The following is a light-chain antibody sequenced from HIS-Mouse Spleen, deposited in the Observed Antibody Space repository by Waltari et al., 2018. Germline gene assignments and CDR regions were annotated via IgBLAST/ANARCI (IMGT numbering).Light chain of an antibody. CDR3: QQYYSTPT. CDR2: WAS. Sequence: DIVMTQSPDSLAVSLGERATINCKSSQSVLYSSNNKNYLAWYQQKPGQHPKLLIYWASTRESWVPDRFSGSGSGTDFTLTISSLQAEDVAVYYCQQYYSTPTFGGGTKVEIK. J-gene: IGKJ4*01. CDR1: QSVLYSSNNKNY. V-gene: IGKV4-1*01.